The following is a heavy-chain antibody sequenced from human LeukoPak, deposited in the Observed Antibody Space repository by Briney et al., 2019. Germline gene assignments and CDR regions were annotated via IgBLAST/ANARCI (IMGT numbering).Heavy chain of an antibody. V-gene: IGHV3-11*01. CDR2: ISNSGSTI. D-gene: IGHD6-19*01. J-gene: IGHJ4*02. CDR1: GFTFSDYY. Sequence: GYLRLSCAASGFTFSDYYMSWIRQAPGKGLEWVSYISNSGSTIYYADSVKGRFTISRDNAKNSLYLQMNSLRAEDTAVYYCASSSGWYSYFDYWGQGTLVTVSS. CDR3: ASSSGWYSYFDY.